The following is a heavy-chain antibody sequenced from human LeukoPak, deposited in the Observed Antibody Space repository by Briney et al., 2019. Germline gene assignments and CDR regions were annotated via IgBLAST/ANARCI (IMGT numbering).Heavy chain of an antibody. CDR3: AKGGTYGGGADY. Sequence: SETLSLTCTVSGGSISRYYWSWIRQPPGKGLEWIGYKDYSGSTNYNRSLKSRVTISVDTSKNQFSLKLGSVTAADTAVYYCAKGGTYGGGADYWGQGTLVTVSS. D-gene: IGHD1-26*01. J-gene: IGHJ4*02. CDR2: KDYSGST. V-gene: IGHV4-59*01. CDR1: GGSISRYY.